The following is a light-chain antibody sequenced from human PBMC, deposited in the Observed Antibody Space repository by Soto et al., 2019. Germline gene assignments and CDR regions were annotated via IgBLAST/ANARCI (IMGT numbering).Light chain of an antibody. V-gene: IGKV2-24*01. CDR1: QSLVHSDENTY. CDR3: MQATQFPYT. J-gene: IGKJ2*01. Sequence: DLVMTQTPLSSPVTLGQPASISCRSSQSLVHSDENTYLSWLQLRPGQPPRLLIYQISNRLSGVPDRFSGSGAGTDFTLKISRVEAEDVGVYYCMQATQFPYTFGQGTKLEIK. CDR2: QIS.